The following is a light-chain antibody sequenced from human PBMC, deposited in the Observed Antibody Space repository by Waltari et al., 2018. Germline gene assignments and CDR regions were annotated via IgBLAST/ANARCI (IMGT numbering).Light chain of an antibody. CDR3: QQYDKSNWT. Sequence: IVLTHSPVTLSWSLRESATLFCRASQSVSSSLVWFQQKTGQAPRLLIYGASSRATGIPDRFSGSGSGTDFTLTISRLEPEDFAVYDCQQYDKSNWTFGQGTKVEIK. CDR1: QSVSSS. J-gene: IGKJ1*01. V-gene: IGKV3-20*01. CDR2: GAS.